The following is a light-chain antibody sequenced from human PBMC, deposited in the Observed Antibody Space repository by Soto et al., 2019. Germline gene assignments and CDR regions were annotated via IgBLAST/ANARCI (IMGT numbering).Light chain of an antibody. J-gene: IGKJ1*01. CDR3: QQRSNWPRT. Sequence: EIVLTQSPATLSLSPGETATLSCRASQSVSNYLVWFQQKPGQAPRLLIYDASNRATGIPARFSGTGSGTDFTLTIRSLEPEDVAVYDCQQRSNWPRTFGQGTRVEIK. CDR1: QSVSNY. CDR2: DAS. V-gene: IGKV3-11*01.